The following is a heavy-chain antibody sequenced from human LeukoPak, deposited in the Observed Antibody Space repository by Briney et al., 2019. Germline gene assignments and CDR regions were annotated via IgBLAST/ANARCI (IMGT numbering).Heavy chain of an antibody. CDR2: IYYTGTT. D-gene: IGHD6-6*01. J-gene: IGHJ4*02. V-gene: IGHV4-39*07. Sequence: SETLSLTCSVSGGSINTHNYYWGWLRQPPGKGLEWIGTIYYTGTTFYNPSLQSRVTLSVDTSKNQFSLKLSSVTAADTAVYYCARVNVAGLAARPVYFFDYWGQGTLVTVSS. CDR3: ARVNVAGLAARPVYFFDY. CDR1: GGSINTHNYY.